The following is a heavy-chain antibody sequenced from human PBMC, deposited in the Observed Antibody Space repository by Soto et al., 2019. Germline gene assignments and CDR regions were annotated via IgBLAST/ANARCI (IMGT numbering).Heavy chain of an antibody. CDR2: INHSGST. Sequence: SETLSLTCAVYGGSFSGYYWSWIRQPPGKGLEWIGEINHSGSTNYNPSLKSRVTISVDTSKNQFSLKLSSVTAADTAVYYCARYYYYGSGYYFDYWGQGTLVTVSS. CDR1: GGSFSGYY. CDR3: ARYYYYGSGYYFDY. J-gene: IGHJ4*02. D-gene: IGHD3-10*01. V-gene: IGHV4-34*01.